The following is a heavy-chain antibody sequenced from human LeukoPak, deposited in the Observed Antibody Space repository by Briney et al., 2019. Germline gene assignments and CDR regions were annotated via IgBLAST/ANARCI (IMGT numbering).Heavy chain of an antibody. CDR1: GFTFRNYW. CDR2: TKPDGTAE. CDR3: ARDGGLHTNFDY. Sequence: GGSLRLSCAASGFTFRNYWMGWVRQAPGKGLEWVANTKPDGTAEYYADSVRGRFTTSRDNANNFLYLQMNSLRGEDTAVYYCARDGGLHTNFDYWGQGTLVTISS. V-gene: IGHV3-7*01. D-gene: IGHD2-15*01. J-gene: IGHJ4*02.